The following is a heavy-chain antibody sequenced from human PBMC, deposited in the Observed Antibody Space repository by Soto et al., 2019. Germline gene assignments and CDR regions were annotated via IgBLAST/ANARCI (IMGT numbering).Heavy chain of an antibody. CDR3: ARAGARDGISWYKGGYDS. V-gene: IGHV1-2*04. CDR1: GYTFTAYY. D-gene: IGHD1-1*01. J-gene: IGHJ4*02. Sequence: QVQLEQSGAEVKKSGASVKVSCKASGYTFTAYYIHWVRQAPGQGLEWMGWINPDTGGTDYTPKFQGWVTMTRDTSIRTAFMELSSLKSDDTAIYFCARAGARDGISWYKGGYDSWGQGTLVTVSA. CDR2: INPDTGGT.